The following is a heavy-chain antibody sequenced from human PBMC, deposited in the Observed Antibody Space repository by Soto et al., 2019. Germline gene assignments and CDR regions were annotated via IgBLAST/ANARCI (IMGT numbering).Heavy chain of an antibody. Sequence: ASVKVSCKVSGYTLTELSMHWVRQAPGKGLEWMGGFDPEDGETIYAQKFQGRVTMTEDTSTDTAYMELSSLRSEDTAVYYCATVFPYYDSSGYRNWFDPWGQGTLVTVSS. CDR1: GYTLTELS. J-gene: IGHJ5*02. CDR2: FDPEDGET. D-gene: IGHD3-22*01. CDR3: ATVFPYYDSSGYRNWFDP. V-gene: IGHV1-24*01.